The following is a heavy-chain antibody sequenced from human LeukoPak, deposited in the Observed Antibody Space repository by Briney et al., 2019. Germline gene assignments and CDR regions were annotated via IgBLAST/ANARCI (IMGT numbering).Heavy chain of an antibody. CDR3: ARAQPAAIDY. CDR2: IKHDGSEK. J-gene: IGHJ4*02. D-gene: IGHD2-2*01. CDR1: GFTFSSYW. Sequence: GSLRLSCVVSGFTFSSYWMSWVRRAPGKGLEWVANIKHDGSEKYYVDSVKGRFTISRDNAKNSVYLQVSSLRAEDTAVYYCARAQPAAIDYWGQGTLVTVSS. V-gene: IGHV3-7*01.